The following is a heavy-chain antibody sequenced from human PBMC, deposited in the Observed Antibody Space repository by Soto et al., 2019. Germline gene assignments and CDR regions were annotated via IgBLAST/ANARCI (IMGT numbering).Heavy chain of an antibody. CDR1: GGSISNAAYS. CDR3: ARGSSPPTGAFDP. Sequence: SETLSLTCTVSGGSISNAAYSWSWIRQPPGKGLEWIGYIYSSGSTYYNPSLKSRVTISVDTSKNQFSLKLSSVTAADTAVYYCARGSSPPTGAFDPWGQGTLVTVSS. CDR2: IYSSGST. J-gene: IGHJ5*02. V-gene: IGHV4-30-2*05. D-gene: IGHD1-26*01.